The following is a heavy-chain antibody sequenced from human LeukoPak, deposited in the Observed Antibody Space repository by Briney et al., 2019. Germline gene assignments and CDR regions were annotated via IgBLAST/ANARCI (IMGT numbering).Heavy chain of an antibody. D-gene: IGHD3-22*01. V-gene: IGHV3-74*01. CDR1: GFTFSTYW. CDR2: KSDGST. CDR3: ARAPSEIGGYYPEYFRH. Sequence: GGSLRLSCAASGFTFSTYWVHWVRQAPGKGLVWVSRKSDGSTNYADSVKGRFTISRDNAKNTVSLQMNSLRPEDTGVYYCARAPSEIGGYYPEYFRHWGQGTLVTVSS. J-gene: IGHJ1*01.